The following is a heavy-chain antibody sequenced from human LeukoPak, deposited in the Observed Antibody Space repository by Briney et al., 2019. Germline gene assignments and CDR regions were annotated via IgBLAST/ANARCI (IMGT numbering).Heavy chain of an antibody. D-gene: IGHD2-2*01. CDR2: IYHSGST. CDR3: ARVGRLGCSSTSCPRARGFDY. CDR1: GGSISTYY. V-gene: IGHV4-59*01. J-gene: IGHJ4*02. Sequence: SETLSLTCTVSGGSISTYYWSWIRQPPGKGLEWIGYIYHSGSTNYNPSLKSRVTISVDTSQNQFSLKLSSVTAADTAVYYCARVGRLGCSSTSCPRARGFDYWGQGTLVTVSS.